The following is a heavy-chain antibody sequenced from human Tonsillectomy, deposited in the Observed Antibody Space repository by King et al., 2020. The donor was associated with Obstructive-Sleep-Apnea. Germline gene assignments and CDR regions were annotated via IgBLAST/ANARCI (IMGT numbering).Heavy chain of an antibody. CDR3: ARVPSYGWAFDY. J-gene: IGHJ4*02. Sequence: VQLQESGPGLVKPSETLSLTCTVSGGSISTYYWSWIRQPPGKGLEWIGFIYYSGNTKYNSSLKSRVTISVDTSKNQFSLKLISVTAADTAVYYCARVPSYGWAFDYWGQGTLVTVSS. CDR1: GGSISTYY. CDR2: IYYSGNT. V-gene: IGHV4-59*01. D-gene: IGHD3-10*01.